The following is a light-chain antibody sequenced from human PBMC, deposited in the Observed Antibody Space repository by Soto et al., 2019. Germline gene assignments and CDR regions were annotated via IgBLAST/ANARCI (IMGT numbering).Light chain of an antibody. CDR2: EVR. Sequence: QSVLTQPASVSGSPGQSITISCTGTSSDVGAYDFVSWYQQHPDKAPKLMIYEVRGRPSGVSNRFSGSKSFNTATLTISGLQAEDEADYYCSSHTTRNTRVFGTGTKLTV. CDR3: SSHTTRNTRV. CDR1: SSDVGAYDF. V-gene: IGLV2-14*03. J-gene: IGLJ1*01.